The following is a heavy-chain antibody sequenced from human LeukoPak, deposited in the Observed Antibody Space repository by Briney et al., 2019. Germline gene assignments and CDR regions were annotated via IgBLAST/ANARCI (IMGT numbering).Heavy chain of an antibody. CDR2: INPNSGGT. V-gene: IGHV1-2*02. Sequence: ASAKVSCKASGYTFTGYYIHWVRQAPGQGLEWMAWINPNSGGTNYAQKFQGRVTMTKDTSISTAYMELSRLRSDDTTVYYCARGETTVLYFDYWGQGTLVTVSS. D-gene: IGHD4-17*01. CDR3: ARGETTVLYFDY. CDR1: GYTFTGYY. J-gene: IGHJ4*02.